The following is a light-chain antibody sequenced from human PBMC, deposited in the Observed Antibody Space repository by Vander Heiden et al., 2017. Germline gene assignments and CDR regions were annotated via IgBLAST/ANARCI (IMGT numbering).Light chain of an antibody. CDR1: SSDVGCYNS. CDR3: SSYASSSTLV. J-gene: IGLJ1*01. CDR2: DVS. V-gene: IGLV2-14*03. Sequence: QSALTQPASVSGSPGQSITITCTGTSSDVGCYNSVSWYQQHPGKAPKLMIYDVSNRPSGVSNRFSGSKSGNTASLTISGLQAEDEADYYCSSYASSSTLVFGTGTKVIVL.